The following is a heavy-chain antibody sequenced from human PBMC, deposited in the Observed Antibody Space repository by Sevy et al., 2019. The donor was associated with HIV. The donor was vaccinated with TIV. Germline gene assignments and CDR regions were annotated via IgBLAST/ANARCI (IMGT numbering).Heavy chain of an antibody. J-gene: IGHJ3*02. CDR3: ARCGDSGYRPPVPATASRDIAFDI. Sequence: GESLKISCKGSGYSFTSYWISWARQMPGKGLEWMGTIDPSDSYTNYSPSFQGHVTISAYKSISTAYLQWSSLKASDTALYYCARCGDSGYRPPVPATASRDIAFDIWGQGTMVTVSS. D-gene: IGHD5-12*01. CDR2: IDPSDSYT. V-gene: IGHV5-10-1*01. CDR1: GYSFTSYW.